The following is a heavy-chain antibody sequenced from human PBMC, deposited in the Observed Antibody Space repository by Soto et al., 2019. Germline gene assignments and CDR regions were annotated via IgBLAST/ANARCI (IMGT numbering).Heavy chain of an antibody. D-gene: IGHD3-3*01. Sequence: ASVKVSCKASGYTFTGYYMHWVRQAPGQGLEWMGWINPNSGGTNYAQKFQGRVTMTRDTSISTAYMELSRLRSDDTAVYYCARDSIKGFDFWSGYYTANYYYYGMDVWGQGTTVTVSS. CDR1: GYTFTGYY. CDR3: ARDSIKGFDFWSGYYTANYYYYGMDV. CDR2: INPNSGGT. V-gene: IGHV1-2*02. J-gene: IGHJ6*02.